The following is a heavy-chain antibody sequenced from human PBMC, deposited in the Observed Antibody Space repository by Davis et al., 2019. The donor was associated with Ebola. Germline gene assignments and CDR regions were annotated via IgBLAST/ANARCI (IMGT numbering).Heavy chain of an antibody. CDR3: TSETTVIGY. CDR1: GFTFSGSA. Sequence: GESLKISCAASGFTFSGSAMHWVRQASGKGLAWVGRIRSKANSYATAYAASVKGRFTISRDDSKNTAYLQMNSLKTEDTAVYYCTSETTVIGYWGQGTLVTVSS. V-gene: IGHV3-73*01. D-gene: IGHD4-17*01. CDR2: IRSKANSYAT. J-gene: IGHJ4*02.